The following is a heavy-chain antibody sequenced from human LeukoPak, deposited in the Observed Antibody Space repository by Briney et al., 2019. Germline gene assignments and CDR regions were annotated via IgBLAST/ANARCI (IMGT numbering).Heavy chain of an antibody. CDR2: VYYSGKT. V-gene: IGHV4-39*07. D-gene: IGHD3-22*01. J-gene: IGHJ5*02. CDR1: GGSISSTTYY. Sequence: PSETLSLTCTVSGGSISSTTYYWGWIRQPPGKGLEWIGSVYYSGKTYYNPSLKSRVTISVDTSKNQFSLKLSSVTAADTAVHYCARYYDGSGSPRFDPWGQGTLVTVSS. CDR3: ARYYDGSGSPRFDP.